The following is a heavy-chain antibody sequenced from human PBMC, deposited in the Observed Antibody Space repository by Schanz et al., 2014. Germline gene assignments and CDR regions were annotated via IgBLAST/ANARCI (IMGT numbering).Heavy chain of an antibody. D-gene: IGHD1-26*01. CDR3: AKGRTVWSGSDRKYCFDY. CDR2: ISGTGSTP. V-gene: IGHV3-23*04. J-gene: IGHJ4*02. Sequence: EVQLVESGGDLVQPGGSLSLSCAASGFTFSNYAMSWVRQAPGKGLDWVSIISGTGSTPYYADSVKGRYTISRDNSKNTLYLQMNSLRAEDPAIYYCAKGRTVWSGSDRKYCFDYWGQGTLVTVSS. CDR1: GFTFSNYA.